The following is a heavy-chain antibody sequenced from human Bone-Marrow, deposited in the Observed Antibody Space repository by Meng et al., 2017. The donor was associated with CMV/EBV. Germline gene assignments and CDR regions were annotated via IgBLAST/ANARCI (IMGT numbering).Heavy chain of an antibody. D-gene: IGHD4-17*01. CDR3: ARDPTTVTTEDYYYGMDV. CDR2: IRYDGSNK. Sequence: GESLKISCAASGFTFSSYGMHWVRQAPGKGLEWVAFIRYDGSNKYYADSVKGRFTISRDNSKNTLYLQMNSLRAEDTAVYYCARDPTTVTTEDYYYGMDVWGQRRTVTVSS. V-gene: IGHV3-30*02. J-gene: IGHJ6*02. CDR1: GFTFSSYG.